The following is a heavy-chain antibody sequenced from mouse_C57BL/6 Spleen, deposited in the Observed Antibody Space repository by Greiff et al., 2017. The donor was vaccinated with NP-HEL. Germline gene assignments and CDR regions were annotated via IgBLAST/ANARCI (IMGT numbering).Heavy chain of an antibody. Sequence: EVKLVESGAELVRPGASVKLSCTASGFNIKDDYMHWVKQRPEQGLEWIGWIDPENGDTEYASKFQGKATITADTSSNTAYLQLSSLTSEDTAVYYCTTGYGSSSYYAMDYWGQGTSVTVSS. V-gene: IGHV14-4*01. CDR1: GFNIKDDY. J-gene: IGHJ4*01. CDR2: IDPENGDT. D-gene: IGHD1-1*01. CDR3: TTGYGSSSYYAMDY.